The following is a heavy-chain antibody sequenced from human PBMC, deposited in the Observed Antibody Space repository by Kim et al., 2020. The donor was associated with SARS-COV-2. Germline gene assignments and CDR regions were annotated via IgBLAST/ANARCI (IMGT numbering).Heavy chain of an antibody. V-gene: IGHV1-18*01. Sequence: NTNYAQKLQGRVTMTTDTSTSTAYMELRSLRSDDTAVYYCARTNTVTVDYWGQGTLVTVSS. D-gene: IGHD4-17*01. CDR3: ARTNTVTVDY. CDR2: NT. J-gene: IGHJ4*02.